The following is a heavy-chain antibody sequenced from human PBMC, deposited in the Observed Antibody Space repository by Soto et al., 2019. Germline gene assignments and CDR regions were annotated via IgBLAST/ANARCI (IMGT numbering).Heavy chain of an antibody. CDR2: IYYSGST. D-gene: IGHD5-12*01. CDR1: GGSISSGGYY. J-gene: IGHJ2*01. V-gene: IGHV4-31*03. Sequence: QVQLQESGPGLVKPSQTLSLTCTVSGGSISSGGYYWSWIRQHPGKGLEWIGYIYYSGSTYYNPSLKSRVTISVDTSKNQFSLKLSSVTAADTAVYYCARAHPGDGYNNNWYFDLWGRGTLVTVSS. CDR3: ARAHPGDGYNNNWYFDL.